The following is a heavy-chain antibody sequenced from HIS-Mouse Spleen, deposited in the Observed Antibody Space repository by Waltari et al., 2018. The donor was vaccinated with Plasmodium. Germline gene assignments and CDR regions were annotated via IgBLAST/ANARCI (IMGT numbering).Heavy chain of an antibody. V-gene: IGHV4-39*07. Sequence: QLQLQESGPGLVKPSETLSLTCTVPGGSISSSSYYWGWIRQPPGKGLEWIGGIYYSGSTYYNPSLKSRVTISVDTSKNQFSLKLSSVTAADTAVYYCAFDYGGNSDFDYWGQGTLVTVSS. CDR2: IYYSGST. D-gene: IGHD4-17*01. J-gene: IGHJ4*02. CDR3: AFDYGGNSDFDY. CDR1: GGSISSSSYY.